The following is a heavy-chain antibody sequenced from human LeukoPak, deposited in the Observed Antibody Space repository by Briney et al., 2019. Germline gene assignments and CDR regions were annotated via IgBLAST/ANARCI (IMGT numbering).Heavy chain of an antibody. CDR2: INPNSGDT. CDR3: AKSQKGYFDY. V-gene: IGHV1-2*06. J-gene: IGHJ4*02. Sequence: GASVKVSCKASGYTFTGYYIHWVRQAPGQGLEWMGRINPNSGDTNYAQKFQGRVTMTRDTSITTAYMELSGLRSDDTAVYYCAKSQKGYFDYWGQGTLVTVSS. CDR1: GYTFTGYY.